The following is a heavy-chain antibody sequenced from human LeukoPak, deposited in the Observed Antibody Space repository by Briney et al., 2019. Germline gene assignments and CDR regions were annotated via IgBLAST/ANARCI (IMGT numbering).Heavy chain of an antibody. CDR2: INQSGST. Sequence: KTSETLSLTCAVYGGSFSGYYWSWIRQPPGKGLEWIGEINQSGSTNYNPSLKSRVTISVDTSKNQFSLKLSSVTAADTAVYYCARGRMVRGVGYWGQGTLVTVSS. V-gene: IGHV4-34*01. CDR1: GGSFSGYY. CDR3: ARGRMVRGVGY. J-gene: IGHJ4*02. D-gene: IGHD3-10*01.